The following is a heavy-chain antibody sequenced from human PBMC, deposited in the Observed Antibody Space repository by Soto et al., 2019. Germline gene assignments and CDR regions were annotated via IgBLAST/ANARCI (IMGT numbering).Heavy chain of an antibody. Sequence: QLHLVQSGAVVKKPGASVTVSCSASGYPVTAYYMHWVRQAPGRGLEWMGGINPATGAAKSTQTFQGRVTMTRDTSTSTVFMELSGVTSEDTAVFYCARGGGVGVAGSAAFDMWGQGTLVTVSS. CDR3: ARGGGVGVAGSAAFDM. CDR1: GYPVTAYY. V-gene: IGHV1-2*02. D-gene: IGHD3-3*01. CDR2: INPATGAA. J-gene: IGHJ3*02.